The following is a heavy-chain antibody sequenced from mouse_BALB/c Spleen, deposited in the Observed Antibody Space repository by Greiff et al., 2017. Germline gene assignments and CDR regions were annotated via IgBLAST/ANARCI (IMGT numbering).Heavy chain of an antibody. Sequence: VQVVESGPDLVAPSQSLSITCTVSGFSLTSYGVHWVRQPPGKGLEWLVVIWSDGSTTYNSALKSRLSISKDNSKSQVFLKMNSLQTDDTARYYCARDRGNYGYFDVWGAGTTVTVSS. D-gene: IGHD2-1*01. J-gene: IGHJ1*01. CDR1: GFSLTSYG. CDR2: IWSDGST. CDR3: ARDRGNYGYFDV. V-gene: IGHV2-6-2*01.